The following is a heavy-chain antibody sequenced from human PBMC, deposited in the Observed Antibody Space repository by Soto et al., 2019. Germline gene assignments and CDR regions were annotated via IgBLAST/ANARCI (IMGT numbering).Heavy chain of an antibody. CDR3: TTPKGSWGVAFDY. D-gene: IGHD3-10*01. J-gene: IGHJ4*02. V-gene: IGHV3-15*01. Sequence: EVQLVESGGGLVKPGESLRLSCAASGVTVSDTWMAWVRQAPGEGLEWVGRIKSKNDGATVDYAASVKGRFTISRDESKNTLYLQMNSLKTEDTALYYCTTPKGSWGVAFDYWGQGTLVTVSS. CDR2: IKSKNDGATV. CDR1: GVTVSDTW.